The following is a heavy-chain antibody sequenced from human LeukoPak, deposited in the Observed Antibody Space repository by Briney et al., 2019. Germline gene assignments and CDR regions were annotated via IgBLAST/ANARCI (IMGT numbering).Heavy chain of an antibody. D-gene: IGHD5-18*01. CDR2: IIPIFGTA. CDR3: AREGYSYGTPIDY. Sequence: SVKVSCKASGGTFSSYAISWVRQAPGQGLEWMGGIIPIFGTANYAQKFQGRVTITADKSTSTACMELNSLRSEDTAVYYCAREGYSYGTPIDYWGQGTLVTVSS. CDR1: GGTFSSYA. J-gene: IGHJ4*02. V-gene: IGHV1-69*06.